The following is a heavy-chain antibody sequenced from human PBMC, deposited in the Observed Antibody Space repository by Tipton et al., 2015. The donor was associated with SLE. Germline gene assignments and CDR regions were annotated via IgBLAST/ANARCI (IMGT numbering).Heavy chain of an antibody. Sequence: SLRLSCAASGFTFSSYSMNWVRQAPGKGLEWVSAISGSGGSTYYADSVKGRFTISRDNSKNTLYLQMNSLRAEDTAVYYCARGGEGYFDYWGQGTLVTVSS. V-gene: IGHV3-23*01. CDR1: GFTFSSYS. J-gene: IGHJ4*02. CDR3: ARGGEGYFDY. D-gene: IGHD2-21*01. CDR2: ISGSGGST.